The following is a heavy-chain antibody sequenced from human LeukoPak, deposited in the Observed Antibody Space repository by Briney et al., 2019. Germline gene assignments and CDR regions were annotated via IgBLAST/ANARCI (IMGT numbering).Heavy chain of an antibody. V-gene: IGHV3-23*01. Sequence: GGSLRLSCAASAFTFSSYSMNWVRQAPGKGLEWVSALTGSGGSTYYADSVKGRFTISRDNSKKTLFLQMNSLRAEDTAVYYCAKDLAPAAYWGQGTLVTVSS. J-gene: IGHJ4*02. CDR1: AFTFSSYS. D-gene: IGHD2-2*01. CDR2: LTGSGGST. CDR3: AKDLAPAAY.